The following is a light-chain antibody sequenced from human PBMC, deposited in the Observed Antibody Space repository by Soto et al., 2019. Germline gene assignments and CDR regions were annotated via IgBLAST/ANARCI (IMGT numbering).Light chain of an antibody. CDR1: SSDVGAYDY. CDR2: EVS. J-gene: IGLJ1*01. CDR3: SSYTSSSTRV. Sequence: LTQPASVSGSPGQSITISCTGTSSDVGAYDYVSWYQQHPDKAPKLMIYEVSNRPSGVSDRFSGSKSVNTATLTISGLQAEDEADYYCSSYTSSSTRVFGTGTKVTV. V-gene: IGLV2-14*03.